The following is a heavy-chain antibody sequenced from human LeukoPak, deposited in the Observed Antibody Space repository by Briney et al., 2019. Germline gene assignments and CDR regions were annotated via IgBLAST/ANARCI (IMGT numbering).Heavy chain of an antibody. CDR1: GGFFSGYY. D-gene: IGHD3-16*02. CDR3: ARCRVWGSYHTLYYFDY. V-gene: IGHV4-34*01. CDR2: INHSGST. Sequence: SETLSLTCAVYGGFFSGYYWSWIRQPPGKGLEWIGEINHSGSTNYNPSLKSRVTISVDTSKNQFSLKLSSVTAADTAVYYCARCRVWGSYHTLYYFDYWGQGTLVTVSS. J-gene: IGHJ4*02.